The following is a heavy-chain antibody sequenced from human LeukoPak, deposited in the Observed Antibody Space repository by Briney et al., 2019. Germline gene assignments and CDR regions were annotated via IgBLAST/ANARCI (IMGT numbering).Heavy chain of an antibody. V-gene: IGHV1-2*02. J-gene: IGHJ4*02. CDR3: ARVRRWELPTGGFDY. CDR2: INPNSGGT. D-gene: IGHD1-26*01. CDR1: GYTFTGYY. Sequence: ASVKVSCKASGYTFTGYYMHWVRQAPGQGLEWMGWINPNSGGTNYAQKFQGRVTMTRDTSISTAYMELSRLRSDDTAVYYCARVRRWELPTGGFDYWGQGTLVTVSS.